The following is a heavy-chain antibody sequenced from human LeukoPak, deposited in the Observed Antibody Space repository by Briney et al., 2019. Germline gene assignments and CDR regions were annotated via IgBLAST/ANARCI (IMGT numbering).Heavy chain of an antibody. Sequence: PGGSLRLSCAASGFTFSSYAMSWVRQAPGKGLEWVSVISGSGGSTYYADSVKGRITISRDNSKNTLYLQMNSLRAEDTAVYYCVKASKTGTAFDYWGQGTLVTVSS. CDR1: GFTFSSYA. V-gene: IGHV3-23*01. CDR3: VKASKTGTAFDY. D-gene: IGHD1-7*01. J-gene: IGHJ4*02. CDR2: ISGSGGST.